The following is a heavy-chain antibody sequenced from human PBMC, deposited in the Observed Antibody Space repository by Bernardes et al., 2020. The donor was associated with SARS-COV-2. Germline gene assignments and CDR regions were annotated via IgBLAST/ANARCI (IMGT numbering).Heavy chain of an antibody. D-gene: IGHD5-18*01. J-gene: IGHJ5*02. V-gene: IGHV1-8*01. CDR3: ARVHTAMVWNWFDP. CDR1: GYTFTSYD. CDR2: MNPNSGNT. Sequence: ASVKVSCKASGYTFTSYDINWVRQATGQGLEWMGWMNPNSGNTGYAQKFQGRVTMTRNTSISTAYMELSSLRSEDTAVYYCARVHTAMVWNWFDPWGQGTLVTVSS.